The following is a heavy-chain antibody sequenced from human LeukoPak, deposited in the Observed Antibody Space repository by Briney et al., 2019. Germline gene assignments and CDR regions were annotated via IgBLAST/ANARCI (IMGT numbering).Heavy chain of an antibody. CDR3: ARTTPEIDWFDP. J-gene: IGHJ5*02. CDR1: GGSISSYY. CDR2: IYYSGST. Sequence: PSETLSLTCTVSGGSISSYYWSWIRQPPGKGLEWIGYIYYSGSTNYNPSLKSRVTISVDTSKNQFSLKLSSVTAADTAVYHCARTTPEIDWFDPWGQGTLVTVSS. V-gene: IGHV4-59*08. D-gene: IGHD1-1*01.